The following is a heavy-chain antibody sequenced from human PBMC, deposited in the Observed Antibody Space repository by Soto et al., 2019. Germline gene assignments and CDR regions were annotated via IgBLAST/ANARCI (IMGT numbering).Heavy chain of an antibody. D-gene: IGHD6-6*01. CDR3: ARQSRYSSSPLN. V-gene: IGHV4-39*01. Sequence: SETLSLTCTVSGGSISSSSYYWGWIRQPPGKGLEWIGSIYYSGSTYYNPSLKSRVTISVDTSKNQFSLKLSSVTAADTAVYYCARQSRYSSSPLNWGQGTLVTVSS. CDR1: GGSISSSSYY. J-gene: IGHJ4*02. CDR2: IYYSGST.